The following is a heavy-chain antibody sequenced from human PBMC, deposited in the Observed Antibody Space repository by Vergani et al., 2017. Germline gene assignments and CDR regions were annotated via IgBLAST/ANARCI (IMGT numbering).Heavy chain of an antibody. J-gene: IGHJ5*02. V-gene: IGHV1-69*01. CDR1: GGTFSSSA. D-gene: IGHD2-2*01. CDR3: ARRQDIVVVPAAFNWFDP. CDR2: IIPIFGTA. Sequence: QVQLVQSGAEVKKPGSSVKVSCKASGGTFSSSAISWVRQAPGQGLEWMGGIIPIFGTANYAQKFQGRVSITADESTSTAYIELSSLRSEDTAVYYCARRQDIVVVPAAFNWFDPWGQGTLVTVSS.